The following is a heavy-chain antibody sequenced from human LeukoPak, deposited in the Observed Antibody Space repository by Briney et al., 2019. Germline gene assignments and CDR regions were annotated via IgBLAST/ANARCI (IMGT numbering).Heavy chain of an antibody. D-gene: IGHD1/OR15-1a*01. CDR3: ARDRNKIGDILLRPGER. V-gene: IGHV1-18*01. Sequence: ASVKVSCTASGFTFTGHGFNWVRQAPGQGLEWMAWISAYNGNTNYAQKVQGRVTVTTDTSTRTAYMELRGLTSDDTAVYYCARDRNKIGDILLRPGERWGQGTLVTVSS. CDR2: ISAYNGNT. CDR1: GFTFTGHG. J-gene: IGHJ4*02.